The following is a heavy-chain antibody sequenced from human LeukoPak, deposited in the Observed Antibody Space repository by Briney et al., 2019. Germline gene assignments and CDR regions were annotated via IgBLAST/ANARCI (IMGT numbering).Heavy chain of an antibody. J-gene: IGHJ5*02. D-gene: IGHD6-6*01. V-gene: IGHV4-34*01. CDR2: IHQSGST. CDR3: ASIAMCIAARGWFDP. Sequence: PSETLSLTCAVYGESFSGYYWSWIRQPPGKGLEWIGEIHQSGSTNYNPSLKSRVTISVDTSKNQFSLKLSSVTAADTAVYYCASIAMCIAARGWFDPWGQGTLVTVAS. CDR1: GESFSGYY.